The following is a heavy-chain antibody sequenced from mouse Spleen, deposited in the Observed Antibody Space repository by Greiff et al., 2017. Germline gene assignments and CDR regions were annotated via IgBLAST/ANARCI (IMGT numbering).Heavy chain of an antibody. CDR2: IDPEDGDT. Sequence: EVQLQQSGAELVRPGASVKLSCTASGFNIKDYYMHWVKQRPEQGLEWIGRIDPEDGDTEYAPKFQGKATMTADTSSNTAYLQLSSLTSEDTAVYYCTGGIHYYGLRFAYWGQGTLVTVSA. CDR3: TGGIHYYGLRFAY. D-gene: IGHD1-2*01. J-gene: IGHJ3*01. V-gene: IGHV14-1*01. CDR1: GFNIKDYY.